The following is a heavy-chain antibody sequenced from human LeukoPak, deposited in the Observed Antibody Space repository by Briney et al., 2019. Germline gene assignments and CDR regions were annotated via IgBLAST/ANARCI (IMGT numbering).Heavy chain of an antibody. CDR2: IYYSGST. CDR3: ARDPDSSGPYYYYGMDV. D-gene: IGHD6-19*01. V-gene: IGHV4-59*01. Sequence: SETLSLTCTVSGGSISSYYWSWIRQPPGKGLEWIGYIYYSGSTNYNPSLKSRVTISVDTSKNQFSLKLSSVTAADTAVYYCARDPDSSGPYYYYGMDVWGQGTTVTVSS. J-gene: IGHJ6*02. CDR1: GGSISSYY.